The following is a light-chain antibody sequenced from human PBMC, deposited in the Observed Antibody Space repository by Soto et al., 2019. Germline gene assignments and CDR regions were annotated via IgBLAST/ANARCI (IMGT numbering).Light chain of an antibody. CDR3: QQRSKSIT. V-gene: IGKV3-11*01. CDR1: QSVATY. Sequence: EIVLTQSPATLSLSPGERATLSCRASQSVATYLAWYQHRPGQAPRLLIYDASNRATGIPARFSGSGSETDFTLTISSLEPEDFAVYYCQQRSKSITFGQGTRLEIK. CDR2: DAS. J-gene: IGKJ5*01.